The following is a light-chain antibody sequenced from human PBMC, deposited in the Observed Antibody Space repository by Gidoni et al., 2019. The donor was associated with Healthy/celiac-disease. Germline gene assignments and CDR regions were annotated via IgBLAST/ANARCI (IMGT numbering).Light chain of an antibody. CDR3: SSYTSSSIWV. CDR1: SSDVGGYNY. V-gene: IGLV2-14*01. Sequence: QSALTQPASVSGSPGQSITIPCTGSSSDVGGYNYVSWYQQQPGKAPKFMIYDVTNRPSGVSNRFAGSKSGNTASLTISGLQAEDEADYYCSSYTSSSIWVFGGGTKLTVL. CDR2: DVT. J-gene: IGLJ3*02.